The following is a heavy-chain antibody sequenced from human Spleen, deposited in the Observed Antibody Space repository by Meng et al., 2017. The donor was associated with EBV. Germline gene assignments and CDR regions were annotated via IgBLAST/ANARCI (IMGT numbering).Heavy chain of an antibody. Sequence: QGQLVQVGAAGKKPGAAVRVSCKASGYTFSDYYMHWVRQAPGQGLEWMGIIDPGSSSTSYAQKFQGRVTMTRDTSTSTVYMELRSLRSDDTAVYYCARDDRGSGYDSFDYWGQGILVTVSS. J-gene: IGHJ4*02. CDR2: IDPGSSST. V-gene: IGHV1-46*01. CDR1: GYTFSDYY. CDR3: ARDDRGSGYDSFDY. D-gene: IGHD5-12*01.